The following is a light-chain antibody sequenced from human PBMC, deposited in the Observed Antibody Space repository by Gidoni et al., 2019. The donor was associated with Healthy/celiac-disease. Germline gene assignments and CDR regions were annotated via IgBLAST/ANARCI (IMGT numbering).Light chain of an antibody. CDR1: QSVSSY. CDR2: DAS. CDR3: QQRSNWPGT. V-gene: IGKV3-11*01. J-gene: IGKJ1*01. Sequence: EIVLTQSPATLSLSPGERATLSCRASQSVSSYLAWYQQKPGQAPRLLIYDASNRATDIPARFSGGGSGTDFTLTISSLEPEDFAVYNCQQRSNWPGTFGQGTKVEIK.